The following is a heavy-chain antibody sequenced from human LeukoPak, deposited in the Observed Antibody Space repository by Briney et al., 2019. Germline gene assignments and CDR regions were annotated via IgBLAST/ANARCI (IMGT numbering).Heavy chain of an antibody. CDR1: GGSFSSYY. D-gene: IGHD2-15*01. Sequence: PSETLSLTCTVSGGSFSSYYWNWIRQPPGEGLEWIGYIYYSGSTFYNPSLRSRVAISVDTSKNRFSLRLTSVTAADTAVYYCARAQIASKVDYWGQGTLVTVSS. V-gene: IGHV4-59*08. J-gene: IGHJ4*02. CDR2: IYYSGST. CDR3: ARAQIASKVDY.